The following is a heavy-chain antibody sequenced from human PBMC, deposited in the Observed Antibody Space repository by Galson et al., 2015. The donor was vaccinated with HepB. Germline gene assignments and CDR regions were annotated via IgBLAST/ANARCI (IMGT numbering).Heavy chain of an antibody. Sequence: SLRLSCAASGFTVSTNYMNWVRQAPGEGLEWVSIIYSSGSTYYADSVRGRFTISRDKSEDMVHLQMNSLRPDDTGVYYCARRYVMMAFGGPIVSDEGMDVVGQGTTFTVSS. CDR3: ARRYVMMAFGGPIVSDEGMDV. J-gene: IGHJ6*02. CDR1: GFTVSTNY. D-gene: IGHD3-16*02. CDR2: IYSSGST. V-gene: IGHV3-66*02.